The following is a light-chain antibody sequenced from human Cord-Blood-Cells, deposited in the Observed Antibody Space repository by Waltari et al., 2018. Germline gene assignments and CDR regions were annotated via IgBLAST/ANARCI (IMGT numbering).Light chain of an antibody. CDR2: WAS. CDR1: QSVLYSSNNKNY. Sequence: DIVMTQSPDSLAVSLGERATINCKSSQSVLYSSNNKNYLAWYQQKPGQPPMLLMYWASTREAGVPDRFSGSGSGTDFTLTISSLQAEDVAVYYCQQYYSTPYTFGQWTKLEIK. V-gene: IGKV4-1*01. CDR3: QQYYSTPYT. J-gene: IGKJ2*01.